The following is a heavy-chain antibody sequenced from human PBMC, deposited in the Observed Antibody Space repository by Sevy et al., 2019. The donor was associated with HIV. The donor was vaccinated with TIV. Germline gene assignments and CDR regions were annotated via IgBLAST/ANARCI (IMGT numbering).Heavy chain of an antibody. Sequence: SETLSLTCTVSGGSISSYYWSWIRQPPGKGLEGIGYIYYSGSTNYNPSLKSRVTISVDTSKNQFSQKLSSVTAADTTVYYCARVHCSGGSCYSVEPAFDYWGQGTLVTVSS. J-gene: IGHJ4*02. CDR2: IYYSGST. CDR3: ARVHCSGGSCYSVEPAFDY. V-gene: IGHV4-59*01. D-gene: IGHD2-15*01. CDR1: GGSISSYY.